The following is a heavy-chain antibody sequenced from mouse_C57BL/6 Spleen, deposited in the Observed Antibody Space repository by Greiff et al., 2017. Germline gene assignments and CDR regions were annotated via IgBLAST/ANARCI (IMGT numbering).Heavy chain of an antibody. D-gene: IGHD2-3*01. CDR1: GYTFTSYW. CDR2: IDPNSGGT. Sequence: QVQLKQPGAELVKPGASVKLSCKASGYTFTSYWMHWVKQRPGRGLEWIGRIDPNSGGTKYNEKFKSKATLTVDKPSSTAYMQLSSLTSEDSAVYYCAREGDGYYVRYFDVWGTGTTVTVSS. CDR3: AREGDGYYVRYFDV. V-gene: IGHV1-72*01. J-gene: IGHJ1*03.